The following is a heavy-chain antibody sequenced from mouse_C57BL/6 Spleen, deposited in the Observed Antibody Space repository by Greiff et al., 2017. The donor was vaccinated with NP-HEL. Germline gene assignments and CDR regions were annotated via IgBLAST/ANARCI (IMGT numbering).Heavy chain of an antibody. D-gene: IGHD2-2*01. CDR1: GFNITDYY. J-gene: IGHJ1*03. V-gene: IGHV14-1*01. Sequence: VQLQQSGAELVRPGASVKLSCTASGFNITDYYMHWVKQRPEQGLEWIGRIDPEDGDTEYAPKFTGKATMTADTSSNTAYLQLSSLTSEDTAVYYCTTGGNGYHWYFDVWGTGTTVTVSS. CDR2: IDPEDGDT. CDR3: TTGGNGYHWYFDV.